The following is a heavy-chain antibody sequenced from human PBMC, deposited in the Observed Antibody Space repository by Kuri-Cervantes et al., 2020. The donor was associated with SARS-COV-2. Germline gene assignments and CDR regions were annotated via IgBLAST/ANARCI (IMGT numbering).Heavy chain of an antibody. CDR3: TSSMGVRGVMGGFDY. D-gene: IGHD3-10*01. CDR2: ISAYNGNT. J-gene: IGHJ4*02. CDR1: GYTFTSYG. Sequence: ASVKVSCKASGYTFTSYGISWVRQAPGQGLEWMGWISAYNGNTNYAQKLQGRVTMTEDTSTDTAYMELSSLRSEDTAVYYCTSSMGVRGVMGGFDYWGQGTLVTVSS. V-gene: IGHV1-18*01.